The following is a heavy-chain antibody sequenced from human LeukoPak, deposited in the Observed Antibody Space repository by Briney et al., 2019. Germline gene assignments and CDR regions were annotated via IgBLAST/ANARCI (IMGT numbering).Heavy chain of an antibody. CDR2: ITWNSGSI. CDR1: GFTFDNYA. Sequence: GGSLRLSCATSGFTFDNYAMHWVRQAPGKGLEWVSGITWNSGSIAYADSVKGRFTISRDNAKNSLYLQMNSLTADDVAFYYCTRSTGWYNYFDYWGQGALVTVSS. J-gene: IGHJ4*02. D-gene: IGHD6-19*01. CDR3: TRSTGWYNYFDY. V-gene: IGHV3-9*03.